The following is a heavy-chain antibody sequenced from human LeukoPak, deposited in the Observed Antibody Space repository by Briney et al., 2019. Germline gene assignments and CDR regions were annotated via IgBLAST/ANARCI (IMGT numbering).Heavy chain of an antibody. J-gene: IGHJ4*02. Sequence: SETLSLTCTVSRGSISSSTYYWSWIRQPPGKGLEWIASIYYTGSTYYNPSLKSRVTISLDMSKNEFSLTMSSVTAADTAVYFCTAEKNGSPHYWGQGTQVTVSS. D-gene: IGHD2-8*01. CDR1: RGSISSSTYY. V-gene: IGHV4-39*07. CDR2: IYYTGST. CDR3: TAEKNGSPHY.